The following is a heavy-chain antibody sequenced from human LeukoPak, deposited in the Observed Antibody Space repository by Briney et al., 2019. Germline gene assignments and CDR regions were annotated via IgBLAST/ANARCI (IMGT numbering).Heavy chain of an antibody. CDR2: ISSGGRTI. Sequence: GGSLRLSCAASGFTFSDYYMTWIRQAPGKGLEWVSYISSGGRTIYYADSVKGRFTISRDNAKNSLYLQMNSPRVEDMAVYYCARVYYYGMDVWGQGTTVTVSS. J-gene: IGHJ6*02. CDR1: GFTFSDYY. CDR3: ARVYYYGMDV. V-gene: IGHV3-11*01.